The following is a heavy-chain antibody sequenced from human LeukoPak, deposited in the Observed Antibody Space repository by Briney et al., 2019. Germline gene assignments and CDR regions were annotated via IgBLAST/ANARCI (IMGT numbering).Heavy chain of an antibody. CDR1: GGSFSGYY. Sequence: SETLSLTCAVYGGSFSGYYWSWIRQPPEKGLEWIGEINHSGSTNYNPSLKSRVTISVDTSKNQFSLKLNSVTAADTAVYYCARGVGSGYTDYWGQGALVTVSS. V-gene: IGHV4-34*01. D-gene: IGHD3-22*01. CDR3: ARGVGSGYTDY. J-gene: IGHJ4*02. CDR2: INHSGST.